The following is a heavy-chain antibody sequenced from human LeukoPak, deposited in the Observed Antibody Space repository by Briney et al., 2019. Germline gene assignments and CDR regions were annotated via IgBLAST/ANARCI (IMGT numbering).Heavy chain of an antibody. J-gene: IGHJ6*02. D-gene: IGHD6-6*01. CDR2: IYPGDSDT. CDR1: GYTLTELS. V-gene: IGHV5-51*01. CDR3: ARQVAARPGYYGMDV. Sequence: ASVKVSCKVSGYTLTELSMHWVRQMPGKGLEWMGIIYPGDSDTRYSPSFQGQVTISADKSISTAYLQWSSLKASDTAMYYCARQVAARPGYYGMDVWGQGTTVTVSS.